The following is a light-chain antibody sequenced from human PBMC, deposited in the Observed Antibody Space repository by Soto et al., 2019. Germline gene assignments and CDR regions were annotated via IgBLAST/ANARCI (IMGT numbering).Light chain of an antibody. Sequence: EIVLTQSPATLSLSPGERATLSCRASQSVSSYLAWYQQKPGQAPRLLIHDASNRATGIPARFSGSGSGTDFTLTNSSLEPEDFAVDYCQQRSNWTSFGQGTKVEI. J-gene: IGKJ1*01. CDR2: DAS. CDR3: QQRSNWTS. CDR1: QSVSSY. V-gene: IGKV3-11*01.